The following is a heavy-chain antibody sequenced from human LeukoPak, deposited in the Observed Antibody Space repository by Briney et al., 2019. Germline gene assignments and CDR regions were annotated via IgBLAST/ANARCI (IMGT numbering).Heavy chain of an antibody. CDR1: GFSFSTCD. CDR2: TTSTGRTT. V-gene: IGHV3-48*03. CDR3: ARLPDPYYYYYMDV. J-gene: IGHJ6*03. Sequence: GGSLRLSCAASGFSFSTCDMDWVRQAPGKGLEWVSYTTSTGRTTYYADSVKGRFTISRDNAKHSLYLQMNSLRVEDTAVYYCARLPDPYYYYYMDVWGKGTTVTVSS.